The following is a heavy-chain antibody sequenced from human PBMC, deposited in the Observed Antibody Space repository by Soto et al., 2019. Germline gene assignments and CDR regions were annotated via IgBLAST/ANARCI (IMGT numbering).Heavy chain of an antibody. CDR2: IYYSGST. D-gene: IGHD3-3*01. Sequence: SETLSLTCTVSGGSISSGGYYWSWIRQHPGKGLEWIGYIYYSGSTYYNPSLKSRVTISVDTSKNQLSLKLSSVTAADTAVYYCARDAVSFLGMDVWGPGTQVTVYS. CDR3: ARDAVSFLGMDV. CDR1: GGSISSGGYY. V-gene: IGHV4-31*03. J-gene: IGHJ6*02.